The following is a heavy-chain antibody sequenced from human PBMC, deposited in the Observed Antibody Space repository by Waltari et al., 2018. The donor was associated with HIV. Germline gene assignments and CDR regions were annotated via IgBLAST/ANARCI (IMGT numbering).Heavy chain of an antibody. CDR1: GFTFSDFW. CDR2: IKEDGSEM. Sequence: VESGGTLVQPGGSLRLSCAVSGFTFSDFWMTWVRQAPGKGLEWLANIKEDGSEMYYVESVRGRFIVARDSTKKMVFLHMNNLKVDDTGTYYCARSKSGHFDSWGQGTLVTVSP. J-gene: IGHJ4*02. D-gene: IGHD1-26*01. CDR3: ARSKSGHFDS. V-gene: IGHV3-7*03.